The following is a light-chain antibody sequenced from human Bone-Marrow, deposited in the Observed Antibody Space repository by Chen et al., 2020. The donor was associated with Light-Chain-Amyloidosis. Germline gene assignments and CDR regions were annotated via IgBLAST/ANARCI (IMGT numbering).Light chain of an antibody. CDR3: QSYQGSSQGV. V-gene: IGLV6-57*01. CDR1: SGRISTNY. J-gene: IGLJ3*02. CDR2: EDD. Sequence: NFLLTQPHSVSESPGTTVIISCTRSSGRISTNYVQWYQQRPGSSPTTVIYEDDQRPSGVPDRFSGSIDRSSNSASLTSSGLKTEDEADYDCQSYQGSSQGVFGGGTKLTVL.